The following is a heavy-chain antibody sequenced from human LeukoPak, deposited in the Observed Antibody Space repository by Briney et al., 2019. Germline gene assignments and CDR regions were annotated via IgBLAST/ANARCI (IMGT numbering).Heavy chain of an antibody. CDR1: GFTFSGSA. CDR2: INPSGGST. D-gene: IGHD3-16*01. CDR3: ARIAGARTFGGPNHFDY. Sequence: PGGSLRLSCTASGFTFSGSAMHWVRQAPGQGLEWMGIINPSGGSTSYAQKFQGRVTMTRDTSTSTVYMELSSLRSEDTAVYYCARIAGARTFGGPNHFDYWGQGTLVTVSS. J-gene: IGHJ4*02. V-gene: IGHV1-46*01.